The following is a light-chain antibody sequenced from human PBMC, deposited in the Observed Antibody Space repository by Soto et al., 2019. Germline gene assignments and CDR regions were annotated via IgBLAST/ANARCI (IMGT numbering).Light chain of an antibody. CDR2: AAS. J-gene: IGKJ4*01. V-gene: IGKV1-39*01. Sequence: DIQMTQSTSSLSASVGDRVSITCRASQSISNFLNWYQQKPGKAPKLLIYAASSLQSGVPARFSGSGSGTDFTLTISSLQPEDFATYSCQQSYSTPLTFGGGTKVEIK. CDR3: QQSYSTPLT. CDR1: QSISNF.